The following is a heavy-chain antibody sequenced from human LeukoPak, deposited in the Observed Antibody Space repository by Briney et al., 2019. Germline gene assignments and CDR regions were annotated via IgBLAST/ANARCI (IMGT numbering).Heavy chain of an antibody. V-gene: IGHV2-70*11. CDR2: IDWDDDK. CDR3: ARGYSTVYYYYMDV. Sequence: SGPTLVNPTQTLTLTCTFSGFSLSTSGRCVSWIRQPPGKALEWLSRIDWDDDKYSSTSLKTRLAISKDTSKNRVVLTMTNMDPVDTATYYCARGYSTVYYYYMDVWGKGTTVTVSS. D-gene: IGHD6-13*01. J-gene: IGHJ6*03. CDR1: GFSLSTSGRC.